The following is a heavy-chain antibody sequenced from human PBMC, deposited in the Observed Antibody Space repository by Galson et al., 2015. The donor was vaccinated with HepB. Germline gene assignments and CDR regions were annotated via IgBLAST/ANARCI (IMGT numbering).Heavy chain of an antibody. J-gene: IGHJ4*02. Sequence: SLRLSCAASGFTFSSYSMNWVGQAPGKGLEWVSSVSSSSSYIYYADSVKGRFTISRDNAKNSLYLQMNSLRAEDTAVYYCARGQHSSSWSYFDYWGQGTLVTVSS. V-gene: IGHV3-21*01. CDR3: ARGQHSSSWSYFDY. CDR1: GFTFSSYS. D-gene: IGHD6-13*01. CDR2: VSSSSSYI.